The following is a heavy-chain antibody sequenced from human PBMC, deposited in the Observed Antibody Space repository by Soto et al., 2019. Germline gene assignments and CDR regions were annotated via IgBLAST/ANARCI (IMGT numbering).Heavy chain of an antibody. CDR3: AREAPYCTSATCPKFYDMDV. CDR1: GGTFGSYA. CDR2: IIPILNSP. J-gene: IGHJ6*02. V-gene: IGHV1-69*13. D-gene: IGHD2-2*01. Sequence: ASVKVSCKASGGTFGSYAITWVRRAPRQGLEWLGGIIPILNSPAYAQKFQARVVITADEITNTAYMELNSLRFDDTAVYYCAREAPYCTSATCPKFYDMDVWGQGTTVTVSS.